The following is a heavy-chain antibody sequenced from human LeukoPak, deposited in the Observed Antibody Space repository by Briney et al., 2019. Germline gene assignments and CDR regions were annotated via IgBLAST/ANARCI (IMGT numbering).Heavy chain of an antibody. V-gene: IGHV3-15*07. CDR2: IKPKTDGETT. J-gene: IGHJ4*02. D-gene: IGHD2-21*01. CDR3: ITPLPYSAQ. CDR1: GFAFRNCL. Sequence: GALRPPLGGFGFAFRNCLLNLVRQAPGEGLGGVGRIKPKTDGETTEYAAPVKDRFSISRDDSKSMMYLQMNSLKTEDTAVYYCITPLPYSAQGGQGTLVTVSS.